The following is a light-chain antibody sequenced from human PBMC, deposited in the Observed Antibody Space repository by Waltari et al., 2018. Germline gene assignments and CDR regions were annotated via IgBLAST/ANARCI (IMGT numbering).Light chain of an antibody. CDR3: CTYAGSSTYA. Sequence: QSALTQPASVSGSPGQSTTISCTGTSNDVGYYSLESWYQQHPGKAPKLIMYAVTKRPSGVSGRFSGSQSGNTAFLTISGLQAEDEADYHCCTYAGSSTYAFGTGTTVSVL. CDR1: SNDVGYYSL. CDR2: AVT. V-gene: IGLV2-23*02. J-gene: IGLJ1*01.